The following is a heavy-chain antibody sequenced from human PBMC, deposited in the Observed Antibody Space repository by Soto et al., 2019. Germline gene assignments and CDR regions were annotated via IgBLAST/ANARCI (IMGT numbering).Heavy chain of an antibody. CDR2: IWYDGSNK. CDR3: AREAWDRYGSYYNSAAC. J-gene: IGHJ4*02. CDR1: GFTFSSYG. Sequence: QVQLVESGGGVVQPGRSLRLSCAASGFTFSSYGMHWVRQAPGKGLEWVAVIWYDGSNKYYADSVKGRFTISRDNSKNTQYLQMNSLGAEDTAVYYCAREAWDRYGSYYNSAACWGQGTLVNVSS. D-gene: IGHD3-10*01. V-gene: IGHV3-33*01.